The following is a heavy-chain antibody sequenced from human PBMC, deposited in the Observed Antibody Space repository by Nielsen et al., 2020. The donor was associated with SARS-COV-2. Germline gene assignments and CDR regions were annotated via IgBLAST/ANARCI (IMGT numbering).Heavy chain of an antibody. J-gene: IGHJ6*02. CDR3: ARQGGSIVVVVADVGKHPPSGYYYGMDV. D-gene: IGHD2-15*01. V-gene: IGHV3-23*01. CDR1: GFTFSSYA. Sequence: GGSLRLSCAASGFTFSSYAMSWVRQAPGKGLEWVSAISGSGGSTYYADSVKGRFTISRDNSKNTLYLQMNSLKASDTAMYYCARQGGSIVVVVADVGKHPPSGYYYGMDVWGQGTTVTVSS. CDR2: ISGSGGST.